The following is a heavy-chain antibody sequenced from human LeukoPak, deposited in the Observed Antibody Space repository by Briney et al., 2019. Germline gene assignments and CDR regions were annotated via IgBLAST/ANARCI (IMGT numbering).Heavy chain of an antibody. CDR3: APAGYCSNGVCSNIDS. Sequence: GGSLRLSCTASVLTLNISAMRWVRQAPGKGLEWVSTISGSGGYTYYADSVKGRFTISRDNSKNTLYLQMNSLRAEDTAVYYCAPAGYCSNGVCSNIDSWGQGTLVTVSS. V-gene: IGHV3-23*01. CDR1: VLTLNISA. J-gene: IGHJ4*02. CDR2: ISGSGGYT. D-gene: IGHD2-8*01.